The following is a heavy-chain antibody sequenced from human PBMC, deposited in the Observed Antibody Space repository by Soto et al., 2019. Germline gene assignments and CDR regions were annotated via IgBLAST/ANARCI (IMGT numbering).Heavy chain of an antibody. V-gene: IGHV1-2*02. D-gene: IGHD4-17*01. J-gene: IGHJ4*02. CDR2: INPNSGGT. CDR1: GYTFTGYY. CDR3: ARDWGYGDDY. Sequence: RASVKVSCKASGYTFTGYYIHWVRQAPGQGLEWMGWINPNSGGTNYAQRFQGRVTMTRDTSISTAYMELSRLRSDDTAVYYCARDWGYGDDYWGQGTLVTVSS.